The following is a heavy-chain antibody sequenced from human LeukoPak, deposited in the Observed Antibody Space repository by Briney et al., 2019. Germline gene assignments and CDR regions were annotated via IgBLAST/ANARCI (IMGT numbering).Heavy chain of an antibody. CDR3: ARGGEATVVTM. CDR1: GGSINSYY. J-gene: IGHJ4*02. Sequence: SETLSLTCTGSGGSINSYYWGWIRQPAGKGLAWIGRIYSSGSTNYNPSLKSRVSMSVDTSKNQFSLKLTSVTAADTAVYYCARGGEATVVTMWGQGILVTVSS. V-gene: IGHV4-4*07. D-gene: IGHD4-23*01. CDR2: IYSSGST.